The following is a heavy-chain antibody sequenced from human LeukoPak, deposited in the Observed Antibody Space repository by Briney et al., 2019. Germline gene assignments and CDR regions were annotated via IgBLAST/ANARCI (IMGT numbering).Heavy chain of an antibody. CDR1: GGSFGGYD. J-gene: IGHJ6*03. CDR3: ARGGSYSRGYYYYYMDV. Sequence: SETLSLTCAVYGGSFGGYDWSWIRPPPGKGLEWIGEINHSGRTNYNPSLQSRVTMSVDASKNQFSLTLSSVTAADTAVYYCARGGSYSRGYYYYYMDVWGKGTTVTVS. V-gene: IGHV4-34*01. CDR2: INHSGRT. D-gene: IGHD6-13*01.